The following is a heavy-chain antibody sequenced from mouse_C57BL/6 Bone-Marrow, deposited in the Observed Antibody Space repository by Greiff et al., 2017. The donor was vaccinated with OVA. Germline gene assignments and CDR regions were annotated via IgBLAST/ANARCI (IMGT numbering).Heavy chain of an antibody. Sequence: VQLQQPGPELVKPGASVKISCKASGYSFTDYNMNWVKQSTGKSLEWIGVINPNYGTTSYNQKFKGKATLTVAQSSSTAYMQLNGLASEDSAVYNCARGRCITDPWGTGTTVTVSS. V-gene: IGHV1-39*01. CDR3: ARGRCITDP. CDR2: INPNYGTT. J-gene: IGHJ1*03. D-gene: IGHD1-1*01. CDR1: GYSFTDYN.